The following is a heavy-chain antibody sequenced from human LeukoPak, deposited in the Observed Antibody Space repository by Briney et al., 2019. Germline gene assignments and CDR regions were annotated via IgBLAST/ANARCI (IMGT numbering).Heavy chain of an antibody. CDR1: GYSISSGYY. V-gene: IGHV4-38-2*02. CDR3: ARDHDVLLWFGESALNAFDI. Sequence: SETLSLTCTVSGYSISSGYYWGWIRQPPGKGLEWIGRIYTSGSTNYNPSPKSRVTISVDTSKNQFSLKLSSVTAADTAVYYCARDHDVLLWFGESALNAFDIWGQGTMVTVSS. J-gene: IGHJ3*02. D-gene: IGHD3-10*01. CDR2: IYTSGST.